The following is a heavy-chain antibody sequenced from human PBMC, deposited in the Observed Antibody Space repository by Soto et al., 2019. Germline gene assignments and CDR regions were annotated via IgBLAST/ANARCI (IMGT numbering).Heavy chain of an antibody. Sequence: KPSETLSLTCSIYSGSFSGYYWSWIRQPPGKGLEWIGEISQSGNTNYSPSLKSRVSISIDTSKKQFSLNLASVSAADTAVYHCARAPKVSGSSQTRPDFWGQGTLVTVS. CDR2: ISQSGNT. CDR1: SGSFSGYY. V-gene: IGHV4-34*01. D-gene: IGHD6-6*01. CDR3: ARAPKVSGSSQTRPDF. J-gene: IGHJ4*02.